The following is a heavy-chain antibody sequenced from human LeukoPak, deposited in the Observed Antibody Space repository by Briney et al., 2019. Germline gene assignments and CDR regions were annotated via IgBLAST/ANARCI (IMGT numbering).Heavy chain of an antibody. CDR3: ARFGDYGDEAY. D-gene: IGHD4-17*01. V-gene: IGHV7-4-1*02. CDR1: GYTLTELS. J-gene: IGHJ4*02. Sequence: ASVKVSCKVSGYTLTELSMHWVRQAPGKGLEWMGWINTNTGNPTYAQGFTGRFVFSLDTSVTTSYLQISSLKAEDTAVYYCARFGDYGDEAYWGQGTLVTVSS. CDR2: INTNTGNP.